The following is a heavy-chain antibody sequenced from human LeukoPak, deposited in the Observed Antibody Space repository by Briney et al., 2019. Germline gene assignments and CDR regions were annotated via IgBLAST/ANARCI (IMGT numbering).Heavy chain of an antibody. Sequence: SETLSLTCTVSGGSISSSSYYWGWIRQPPGKGLEWIGSIYYSGSTYYNPSLKSRVTISVDTSKNQFSLKLSSVTAADTAVYYCARDPFGMYYDSSGYYSYFDYWGQGTLVTVSS. V-gene: IGHV4-39*07. D-gene: IGHD3-22*01. J-gene: IGHJ4*02. CDR3: ARDPFGMYYDSSGYYSYFDY. CDR1: GGSISSSSYY. CDR2: IYYSGST.